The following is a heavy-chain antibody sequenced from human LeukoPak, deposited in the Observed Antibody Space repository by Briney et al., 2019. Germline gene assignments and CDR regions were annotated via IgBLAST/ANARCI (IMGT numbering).Heavy chain of an antibody. CDR2: INHSGST. V-gene: IGHV4-34*01. CDR1: GGSFSGYY. CDR3: ARGVGVYASWFDP. D-gene: IGHD2-8*01. J-gene: IGHJ5*02. Sequence: TSETLSLTCAVYGGSFSGYYWSWIRQPPGKGLEWIGEINHSGSTNYNPSLESRVTISVDTSKNQFSLKLSSVTAADTAVYYCARGVGVYASWFDPWGQGTLVTVSS.